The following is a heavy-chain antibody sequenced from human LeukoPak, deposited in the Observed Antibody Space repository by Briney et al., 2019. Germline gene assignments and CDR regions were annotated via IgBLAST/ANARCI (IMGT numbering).Heavy chain of an antibody. CDR3: ARVTGYSSSWYALFDY. D-gene: IGHD6-13*01. Sequence: SETLSLTCTVSGGSISSYYWSWIRQPPGKGLEWIGYIYYSGSTNYNPSLKSRVTISVDTSKNQFSLKLSSVTAADTAVYYCARVTGYSSSWYALFDYWGQGTMVTVSS. CDR1: GGSISSYY. V-gene: IGHV4-59*12. CDR2: IYYSGST. J-gene: IGHJ4*03.